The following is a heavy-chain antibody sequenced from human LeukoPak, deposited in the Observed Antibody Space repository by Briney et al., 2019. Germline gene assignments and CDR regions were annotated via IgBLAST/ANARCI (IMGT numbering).Heavy chain of an antibody. CDR1: GFTVSSYS. D-gene: IGHD3-16*01. CDR2: ISSSSSYI. Sequence: GGSLRLSCAASGFTVSSYSMNWVRQAPGKGLEWVSSISSSSSYIYYADSVKGRFTISRDNAKNSLYLQMNSLRAEDTAVYYCARDWTYYDYVWGSPGRGYWGQGTLVTVSA. V-gene: IGHV3-21*01. CDR3: ARDWTYYDYVWGSPGRGY. J-gene: IGHJ4*02.